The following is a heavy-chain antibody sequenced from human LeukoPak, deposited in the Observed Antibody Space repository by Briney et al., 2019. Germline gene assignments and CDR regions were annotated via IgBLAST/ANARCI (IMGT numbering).Heavy chain of an antibody. CDR1: GFTFSSYA. D-gene: IGHD3-22*01. Sequence: GGSLRLSCAASGFTFSSYAMSWVRQAPGKGLEWVSAISGSGGSTYYADSVKGRFTISRDNSKNTLYLQMNSLRAEDTAVYYCAKSQTDYYGSSGYYFSAFDIWGQGTMVTVSS. CDR3: AKSQTDYYGSSGYYFSAFDI. V-gene: IGHV3-23*01. CDR2: ISGSGGST. J-gene: IGHJ3*02.